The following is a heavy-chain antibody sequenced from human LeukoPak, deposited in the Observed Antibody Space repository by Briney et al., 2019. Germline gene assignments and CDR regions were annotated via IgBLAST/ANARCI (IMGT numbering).Heavy chain of an antibody. Sequence: PETLSLTCTVSGASISSYYWSWLRQPPGKGLEWIGYVYNSGSTNYNPSLTSRVTISVDTSKNQFSLKLSSVTAADTAVYYCARYCYESGSYYSRFAFYIWGQGTMVTVSS. CDR1: GASISSYY. CDR2: VYNSGST. J-gene: IGHJ3*02. CDR3: ARYCYESGSYYSRFAFYI. D-gene: IGHD3-10*01. V-gene: IGHV4-59*08.